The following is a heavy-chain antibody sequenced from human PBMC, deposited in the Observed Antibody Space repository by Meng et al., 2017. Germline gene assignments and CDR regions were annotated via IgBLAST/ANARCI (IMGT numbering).Heavy chain of an antibody. CDR1: AYTFTSSA. V-gene: IGHV7-4-1*02. J-gene: IGHJ4*02. D-gene: IGHD3-10*01. Sequence: VRSDSEFKKPVASVKCTCKASAYTFTSSARNWVRQAPGQGLEWMGWINANTGNPTYAQGFTGRFVFSLDTSVSTAYLQISSLKAEDTAVYYCARDAPYYGSGSYFDYWGQGTLVTVSS. CDR3: ARDAPYYGSGSYFDY. CDR2: INANTGNP.